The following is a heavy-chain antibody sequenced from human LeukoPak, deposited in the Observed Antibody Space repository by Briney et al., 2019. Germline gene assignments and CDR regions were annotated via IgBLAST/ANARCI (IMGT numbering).Heavy chain of an antibody. CDR1: GGSVSSNSYY. CDR2: MYHAGSP. V-gene: IGHV4-39*07. Sequence: SETLSLTCSVSGGSVSSNSYYWGWVRQPPRKGLEWIGSMYHAGSPYYSPSLKSRVTMSVDTSKNQFSLKLSSVTPADTAVYYCARQVYSSSWSYYFDYWGQGTLVTVSS. J-gene: IGHJ4*02. CDR3: ARQVYSSSWSYYFDY. D-gene: IGHD6-13*01.